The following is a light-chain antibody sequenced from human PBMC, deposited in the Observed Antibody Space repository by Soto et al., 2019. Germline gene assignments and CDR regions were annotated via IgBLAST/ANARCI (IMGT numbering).Light chain of an antibody. J-gene: IGKJ1*01. CDR3: PRFAISTT. V-gene: IGKV1-5*01. CDR2: DAS. CDR1: HNIERW. Sequence: MRISRWPSTLYASVGDRVTITCRASHNIERWMAWYQQKPGKAPSLLIFDASTLHSGVPSRFSGSGSGTDFTLTISSLQPDDFATYYCPRFAISTTFGHGSKVDI.